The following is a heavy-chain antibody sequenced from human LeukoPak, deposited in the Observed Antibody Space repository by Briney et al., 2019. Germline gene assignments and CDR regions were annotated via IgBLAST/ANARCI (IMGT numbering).Heavy chain of an antibody. V-gene: IGHV4-38-2*01. Sequence: SETLSLTCAISNYSIIIDYYWGWIRQPPGKGLEWIGNIYHSGTTYYNPSLKSRVTVSLDTSKNQFSLNLRSVTATDTALYYCATHDEGSYFESWGQGTLVTVSS. J-gene: IGHJ4*02. D-gene: IGHD3-10*01. CDR3: ATHDEGSYFES. CDR1: NYSIIIDYY. CDR2: IYHSGTT.